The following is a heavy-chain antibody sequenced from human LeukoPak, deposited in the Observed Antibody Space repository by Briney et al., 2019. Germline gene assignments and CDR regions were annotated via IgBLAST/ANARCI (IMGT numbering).Heavy chain of an antibody. CDR2: IKQDGSEK. CDR3: ARGGYQLLWY. J-gene: IGHJ4*02. CDR1: GFTFSTYW. D-gene: IGHD2-2*01. V-gene: IGHV3-7*04. Sequence: PGGSLRLSCAASGFTFSTYWMSWVRQAPGTGLEWVASIKQDGSEKSYVDSVKGRFTISRDNAKNSLYLRMNSLRAEDTAVYYCARGGYQLLWYWGQGTLVTVSS.